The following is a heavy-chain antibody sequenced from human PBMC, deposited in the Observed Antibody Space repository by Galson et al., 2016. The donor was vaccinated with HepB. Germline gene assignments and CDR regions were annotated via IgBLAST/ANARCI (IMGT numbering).Heavy chain of an antibody. V-gene: IGHV3-23*01. Sequence: SLRLSCAASGFTFNSCVMSWVRQAPGKGLEWISTISGSGFSTHYADSVKGRPTISRDNSKNTLYLQMNSLRAEDTAVYYCAKRGAAADTLPYYYALDFWGQGTTVTVSS. CDR1: GFTFNSCV. CDR3: AKRGAAADTLPYYYALDF. J-gene: IGHJ6*02. CDR2: ISGSGFST. D-gene: IGHD6-13*01.